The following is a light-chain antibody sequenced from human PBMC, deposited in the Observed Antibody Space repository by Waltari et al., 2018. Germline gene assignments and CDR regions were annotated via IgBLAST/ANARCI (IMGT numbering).Light chain of an antibody. CDR2: GKD. J-gene: IGLJ3*02. CDR1: TLTTSY. CDR3: SSRNGRANEVV. V-gene: IGLV3-19*01. Sequence: SSELTQDPAVSVALGQTSRFTCQGDTLTTSYASWYQVKPGQAPVLVMYGKDKRPSGIPDRISGYSSGTTSTLTITGAQAEDEADYYCSSRNGRANEVVFAGGTKVTVL.